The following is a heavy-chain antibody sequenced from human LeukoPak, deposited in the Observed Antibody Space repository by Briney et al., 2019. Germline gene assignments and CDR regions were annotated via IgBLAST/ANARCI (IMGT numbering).Heavy chain of an antibody. V-gene: IGHV4-34*01. CDR3: ARQNIAARLFDF. CDR2: INHSGNT. CDR1: GGSFSGYY. J-gene: IGHJ4*02. D-gene: IGHD6-6*01. Sequence: SETLSLTCAVYGGSFSGYYWSWIRQPPGKGLEWIGEINHSGNTNHNPPLKSRVTISVDTSKNQFPLKLNSVTAADTAVYHCARQNIAARLFDFWGQGTLVTVSS.